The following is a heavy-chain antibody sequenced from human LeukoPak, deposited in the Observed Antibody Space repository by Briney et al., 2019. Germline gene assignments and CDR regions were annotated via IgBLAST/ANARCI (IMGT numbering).Heavy chain of an antibody. CDR1: GGSLSPYY. CDR2: INHRGST. V-gene: IGHV4-34*01. Sequence: KSSETLSLTCSVYGGSLSPYYWNWIRQPPGKGLEWIGEINHRGSTTYNPSLKSRVTISVDTSKNQFSLKLSSVTAADTAVYYCARVGLDWGSIDYWGQGTLVTVSS. J-gene: IGHJ4*02. D-gene: IGHD3/OR15-3a*01. CDR3: ARVGLDWGSIDY.